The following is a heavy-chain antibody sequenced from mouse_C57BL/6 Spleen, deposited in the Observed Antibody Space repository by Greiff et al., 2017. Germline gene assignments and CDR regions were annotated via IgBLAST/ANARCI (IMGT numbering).Heavy chain of an antibody. J-gene: IGHJ3*01. Sequence: EVQGVESGGDLAKPGGSLKLSCAASGFTFSSYGMSWVRQTPDKRLEWVATISSGGSYTYYPDSVKGRFTISRDNAKNTLYLQMSSLKSEDTAMYYCARTDSMVKGFAYWGQGTLVTVSA. CDR3: ARTDSMVKGFAY. CDR1: GFTFSSYG. D-gene: IGHD2-2*01. CDR2: ISSGGSYT. V-gene: IGHV5-6*01.